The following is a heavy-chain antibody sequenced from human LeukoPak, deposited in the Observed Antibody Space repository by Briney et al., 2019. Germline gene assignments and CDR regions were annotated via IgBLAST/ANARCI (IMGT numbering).Heavy chain of an antibody. Sequence: ASVKVSCKASGYTFTSYGISWVRQAPGQGLEWMGWISAYNGDTKYAQKLQGRVTMTTDTSTSTAYMELRSLRSDDTAVYYCGRVDMDTSKDYWGQGTLVTVSS. V-gene: IGHV1-18*01. CDR1: GYTFTSYG. CDR3: GRVDMDTSKDY. D-gene: IGHD5-24*01. CDR2: ISAYNGDT. J-gene: IGHJ4*02.